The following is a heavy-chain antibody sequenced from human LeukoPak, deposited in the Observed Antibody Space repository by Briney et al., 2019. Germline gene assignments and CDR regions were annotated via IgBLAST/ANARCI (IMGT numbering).Heavy chain of an antibody. Sequence: ASVKVSCKASGYSFTSYDINWVRQAPGQGLEWMGWMNPNSGNKGYAQKFQGRVTLTRDTSMNTAYMELSNLRSDDTAIYYCARDRFGGNWFDPWGQGTLVTVSS. D-gene: IGHD3-10*01. J-gene: IGHJ5*02. CDR2: MNPNSGNK. CDR1: GYSFTSYD. V-gene: IGHV1-8*02. CDR3: ARDRFGGNWFDP.